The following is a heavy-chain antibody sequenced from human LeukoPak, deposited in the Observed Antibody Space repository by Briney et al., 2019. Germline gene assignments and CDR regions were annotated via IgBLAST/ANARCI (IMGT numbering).Heavy chain of an antibody. CDR3: ARGLYYSYDYYYYGMDV. Sequence: PSETLSLTCAVSGGSISSGGYSWSWIRQPPGKGLEWIGYIYHSGSTYYNPSLKSRVTISVDRSKNQFSLKLSSVTAADTAVYYCARGLYYSYDYYYYGMDVWGQGTTVTVSS. CDR1: GGSISSGGYS. CDR2: IYHSGST. D-gene: IGHD5-18*01. V-gene: IGHV4-30-2*01. J-gene: IGHJ6*02.